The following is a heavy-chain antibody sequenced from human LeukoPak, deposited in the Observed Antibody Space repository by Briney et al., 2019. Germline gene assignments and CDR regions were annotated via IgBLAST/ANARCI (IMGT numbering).Heavy chain of an antibody. V-gene: IGHV3-23*01. CDR1: GFTFSSYA. D-gene: IGHD6-19*01. CDR2: ISGSGGST. CDR3: AKARRPYSSGWYRPDY. J-gene: IGHJ4*02. Sequence: PGGSLRLSCAASGFTFSSYAMSWVRQAPGKGLEWVSAISGSGGSTYYADSVKGRFTISRDNSKNTLYLQMNGLRAEDTAVYYCAKARRPYSSGWYRPDYWGQGTLVTVSS.